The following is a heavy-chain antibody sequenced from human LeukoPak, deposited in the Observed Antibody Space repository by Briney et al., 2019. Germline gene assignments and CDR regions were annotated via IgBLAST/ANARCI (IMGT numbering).Heavy chain of an antibody. CDR1: GYSFTSYC. V-gene: IGHV5-51*04. CDR3: GMSGDRVPLQDDVFDV. D-gene: IGHD1-26*01. J-gene: IGHJ3*01. Sequence: GESLEISCKVSGYSFTSYCIGWVRQMPGKGLEWMGIIYPGDSGPTYSPSFQGQVTISVDKPINTAYLQWSSLQASDTAMYYCGMSGDRVPLQDDVFDVWGQGTMVTVST. CDR2: IYPGDSGP.